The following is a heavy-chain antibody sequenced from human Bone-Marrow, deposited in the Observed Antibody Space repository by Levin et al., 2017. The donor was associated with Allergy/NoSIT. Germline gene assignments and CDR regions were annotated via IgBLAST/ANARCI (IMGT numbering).Heavy chain of an antibody. CDR3: ARERGGYSYGSFDY. D-gene: IGHD5-18*01. J-gene: IGHJ4*02. CDR1: GFTVSSNY. CDR2: IYSGGHT. V-gene: IGHV3-53*01. Sequence: GSLRLSCAASGFTVSSNYMSWVRQAPGKGLEWVSVIYSGGHTYFADSVKGRFTISRDNSKNTLYLQMNSLRAEDTAVYYCARERGGYSYGSFDYWGQGTLVTVSS.